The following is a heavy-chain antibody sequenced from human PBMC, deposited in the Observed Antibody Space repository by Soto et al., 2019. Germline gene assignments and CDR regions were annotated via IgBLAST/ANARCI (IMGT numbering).Heavy chain of an antibody. CDR3: ARPVWVWSGYSFTFGNWFDP. Sequence: PSETLSLTCTVSGGSISNNYWGWIRQPPGKGLEWIGSIYYSGSTYYNPSLKSRVTISVDTSKNQFSLKLSSVTAADTAVYYCARPVWVWSGYSFTFGNWFDPWGQVTLVSVSS. CDR2: IYYSGST. D-gene: IGHD3-3*01. V-gene: IGHV4-39*01. CDR1: GGSISNNY. J-gene: IGHJ5*02.